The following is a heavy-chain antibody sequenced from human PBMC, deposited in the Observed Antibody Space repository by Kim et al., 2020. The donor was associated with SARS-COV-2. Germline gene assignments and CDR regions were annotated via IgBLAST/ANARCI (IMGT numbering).Heavy chain of an antibody. CDR3: AKRLGYCSGGSCYSIYYYYYGMDV. CDR2: ISGSGGST. J-gene: IGHJ6*02. CDR1: GFTFSSYA. Sequence: GGSLRLSCAASGFTFSSYAMSWVRQAPGKGLEWVSAISGSGGSTYYADSVKGRFTISRDNSKNTLYLQMNSLRAEDTAVYYCAKRLGYCSGGSCYSIYYYYYGMDVWGQGTTVTVSS. D-gene: IGHD2-15*01. V-gene: IGHV3-23*01.